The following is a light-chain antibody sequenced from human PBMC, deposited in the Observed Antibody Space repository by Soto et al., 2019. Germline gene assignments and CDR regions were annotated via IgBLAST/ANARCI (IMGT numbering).Light chain of an antibody. Sequence: PGERATLSCTASQSVSSSYLAWYQQKPGQAPMLLIYGASSRATGIQDRFGGSGSGTDFTLTISRLEPEDFAVYYCRQYGSSPPITFGQGTRLEIK. CDR3: RQYGSSPPIT. J-gene: IGKJ5*01. CDR1: QSVSSSY. V-gene: IGKV3-20*01. CDR2: GAS.